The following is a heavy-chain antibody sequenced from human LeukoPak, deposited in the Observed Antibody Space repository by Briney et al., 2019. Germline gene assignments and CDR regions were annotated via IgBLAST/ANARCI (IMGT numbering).Heavy chain of an antibody. CDR3: ARSGSYGDAFAI. CDR2: IYYSGST. Sequence: SETLSLTCTVSGGSISSGDYYWSWIRQPPGKGLEWIGYIYYSGSTYYNPSLKSRVTISVDTSKNQFSLKLSSVTAADTAVYYCARSGSYGDAFAISGQGTMVTVSS. CDR1: GGSISSGDYY. D-gene: IGHD1-26*01. V-gene: IGHV4-30-4*08. J-gene: IGHJ3*02.